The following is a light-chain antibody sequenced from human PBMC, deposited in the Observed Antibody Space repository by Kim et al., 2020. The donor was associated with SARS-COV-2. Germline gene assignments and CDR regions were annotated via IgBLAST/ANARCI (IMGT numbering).Light chain of an antibody. Sequence: GQSITISCTGTSSDVGGYNYVSWYQQHPGKAPKLMIYDVSKRPSGVSNRFSGSESGNTASLTISGLQAEDEADYYCNSYTTSSTWVFGGGTKLTVL. CDR2: DVS. CDR1: SSDVGGYNY. V-gene: IGLV2-14*04. CDR3: NSYTTSSTWV. J-gene: IGLJ3*02.